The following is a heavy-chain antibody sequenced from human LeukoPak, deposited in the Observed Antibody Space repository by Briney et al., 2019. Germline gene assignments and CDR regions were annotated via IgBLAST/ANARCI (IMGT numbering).Heavy chain of an antibody. CDR1: GFTFSSYS. D-gene: IGHD3-22*01. J-gene: IGHJ4*02. Sequence: GGSLRLSCAASGFTFSSYSMNWVRQAPGKGLEWVSSISGSNSYIYYADSMKGRFTISRDNAKNSLYLQMNSLRAEDTAVYYCARDGVVVVSVPYYFDYWGQGTLVTVSS. CDR2: ISGSNSYI. CDR3: ARDGVVVVSVPYYFDY. V-gene: IGHV3-21*01.